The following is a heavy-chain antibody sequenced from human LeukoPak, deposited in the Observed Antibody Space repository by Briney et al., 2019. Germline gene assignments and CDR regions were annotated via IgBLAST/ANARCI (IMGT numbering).Heavy chain of an antibody. J-gene: IGHJ4*02. D-gene: IGHD6-19*01. Sequence: GGSLRLSCAASGFTVSSNYMSWVRQAPGKGLEWVSVIYTGGTIHYTDSVKGRFTISRDSSKNTLYLQMNSLRAEDTAVYYCARDGGSSGWYWDSWGQGTLVTVSS. CDR3: ARDGGSSGWYWDS. CDR1: GFTVSSNY. V-gene: IGHV3-66*02. CDR2: IYTGGTI.